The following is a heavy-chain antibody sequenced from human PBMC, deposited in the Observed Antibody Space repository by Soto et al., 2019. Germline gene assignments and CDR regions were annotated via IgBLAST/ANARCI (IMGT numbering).Heavy chain of an antibody. D-gene: IGHD6-13*01. CDR2: VHYSGIT. CDR1: GASVSGGTYY. CDR3: ARRAHGYPTNWFDP. J-gene: IGHJ5*02. Sequence: QLQLQESGPGLVKPSETLSLACSVSGASVSGGTYYWGWIRQPPGKGLEWVGDVHYSGITHYNPSLMSRATTSVATSHNQFSLKLSSVTAADTAVYYCARRAHGYPTNWFDPWGQGTLVIVSS. V-gene: IGHV4-39*01.